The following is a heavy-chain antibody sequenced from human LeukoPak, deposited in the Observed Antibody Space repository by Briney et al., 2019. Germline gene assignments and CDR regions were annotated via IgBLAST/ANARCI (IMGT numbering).Heavy chain of an antibody. CDR2: IYPGDSDT. CDR3: ARLNYYDNTGYFEDY. D-gene: IGHD3-22*01. V-gene: IGHV5-51*01. CDR1: GYSFTSYW. J-gene: IGHJ4*01. Sequence: GESLKISCKGSGYSFTSYWIAWVRQVPGKGLEWMGIIYPGDSDTRYSPSFQGQVTISADKSTNTAYLQWRSLKASDSAMYYCARLNYYDNTGYFEDYWGHGTLVTVSS.